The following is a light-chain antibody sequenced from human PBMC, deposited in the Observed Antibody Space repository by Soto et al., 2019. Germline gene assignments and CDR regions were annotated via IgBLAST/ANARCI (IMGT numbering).Light chain of an antibody. CDR2: KAS. J-gene: IGKJ1*01. Sequence: DIPMTQSPSTLSASVGDRVTITCRASESISGWLAWYQQKPGKAPKLVIFKASTLESGVPSRFSGSGSGTEFTLNISSLQPDDFATYYCQQYDRYPRTFGQGTKVEIK. V-gene: IGKV1-5*03. CDR3: QQYDRYPRT. CDR1: ESISGW.